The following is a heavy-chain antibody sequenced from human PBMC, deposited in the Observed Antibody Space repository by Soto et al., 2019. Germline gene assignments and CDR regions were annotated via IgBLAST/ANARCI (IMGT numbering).Heavy chain of an antibody. Sequence: SETLSLTCAVYGGSFSGYYWSWIRQPPGKGLEWIGEINHSGSTNYNPSLKSRVTISVDTSKNQFSLKLSSVTAADTAVYYCAMTNNPYYFDYWGQGALVTVSS. CDR2: INHSGST. D-gene: IGHD1-20*01. CDR1: GGSFSGYY. J-gene: IGHJ4*02. CDR3: AMTNNPYYFDY. V-gene: IGHV4-34*01.